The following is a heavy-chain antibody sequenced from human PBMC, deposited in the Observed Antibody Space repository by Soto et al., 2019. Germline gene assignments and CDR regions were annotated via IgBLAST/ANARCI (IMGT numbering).Heavy chain of an antibody. CDR2: INHSGST. CDR1: GGSFSGYY. CDR3: ASYYGSGSYYLGY. V-gene: IGHV4-34*01. J-gene: IGHJ4*02. D-gene: IGHD3-10*01. Sequence: PSETLSLTCAVYGGSFSGYYWSWIRQPPGRGLEWIGEINHSGSTNYNPSLKSRVTISVDTSKNQFSLKLSSVTAADTAVYYCASYYGSGSYYLGYWGQGTLVTVS.